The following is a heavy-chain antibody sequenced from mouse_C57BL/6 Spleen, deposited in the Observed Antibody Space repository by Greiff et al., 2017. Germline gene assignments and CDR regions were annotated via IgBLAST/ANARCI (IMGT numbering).Heavy chain of an antibody. CDR1: GYTFTSYW. D-gene: IGHD1-1*01. J-gene: IGHJ2*01. CDR2: IDPSNGGT. CDR3: ASGSSFYFDY. V-gene: IGHV1-53*01. Sequence: QVQLKQSGTELVKPGASVKLSCKASGYTFTSYWMHWVKPRPGQGLEWIGNIDPSNGGTTYTEKFKSKATLTVDKSSSTAYMQLSSLTSEDSAVYYCASGSSFYFDYWGQGTTLTGSS.